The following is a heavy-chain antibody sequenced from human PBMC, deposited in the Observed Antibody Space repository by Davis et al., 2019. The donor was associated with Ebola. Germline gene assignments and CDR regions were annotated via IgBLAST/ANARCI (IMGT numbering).Heavy chain of an antibody. CDR1: GFTFDDYA. Sequence: PGGSLRLSCAASGFTFDDYAMHWVRQAPGKGLEWVSGISWNSGSIGYADSVKGRFTISRDNAKNSLYLQMNSLRAEDTAVYYCARERIVVVPAATNLYYGMDVWGQGTTVTVSS. CDR2: ISWNSGSI. D-gene: IGHD2-2*01. V-gene: IGHV3-9*01. J-gene: IGHJ6*02. CDR3: ARERIVVVPAATNLYYGMDV.